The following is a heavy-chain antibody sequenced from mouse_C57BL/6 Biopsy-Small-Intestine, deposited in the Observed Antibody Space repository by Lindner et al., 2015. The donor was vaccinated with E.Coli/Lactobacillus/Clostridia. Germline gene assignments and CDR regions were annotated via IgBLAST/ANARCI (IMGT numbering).Heavy chain of an antibody. D-gene: IGHD2-5*01. CDR3: ARGSNYLYYYAMDY. V-gene: IGHV1-39*01. Sequence: VQLQESGAELVKPGASVKISCKASGYSFTDYNMNWVKQSHGKSLEWIGNINPYYGSTSYNQKFKGKATLTVDKSSSTAYMQLNSLTSEDSAVYYCARGSNYLYYYAMDYWGQGTSVTVSS. CDR2: INPYYGST. J-gene: IGHJ4*01. CDR1: GYSFTDYN.